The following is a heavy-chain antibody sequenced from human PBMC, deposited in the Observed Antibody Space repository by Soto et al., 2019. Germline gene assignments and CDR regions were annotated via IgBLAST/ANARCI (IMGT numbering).Heavy chain of an antibody. CDR2: INPSGGST. CDR1: GYTFTSYY. J-gene: IGHJ6*02. CDR3: ARVGGSYSYYYYGMDV. D-gene: IGHD1-26*01. V-gene: IGHV1-46*01. Sequence: ASVKVSCKASGYTFTSYYMHWVRQAPGQGLEWMGIINPSGGSTSYAQKFQGRVTMTRDTSTSTAYMELSSLRSEDTAVYYCARVGGSYSYYYYGMDVWGQGTTVTVSS.